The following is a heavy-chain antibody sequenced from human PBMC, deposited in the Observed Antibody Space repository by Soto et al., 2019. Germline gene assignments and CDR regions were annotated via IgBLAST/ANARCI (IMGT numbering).Heavy chain of an antibody. V-gene: IGHV4-4*02. Sequence: PSETLSLTCAVSGGTITSSHWWTWVRQPPGKGLEWIGEIYHTGTTNYNPSLKSRVTISADKSISTAYLQWSSLKASDTAMYYCARSENTVNSYFYYYRMDVWGQGTTVTVSS. J-gene: IGHJ6*02. CDR1: GGTITSSHW. CDR3: ARSENTVNSYFYYYRMDV. D-gene: IGHD4-17*01. CDR2: IYHTGTT.